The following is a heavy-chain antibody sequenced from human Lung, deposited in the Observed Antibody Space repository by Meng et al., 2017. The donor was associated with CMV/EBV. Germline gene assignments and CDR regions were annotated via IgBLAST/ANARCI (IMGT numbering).Heavy chain of an antibody. V-gene: IGHV4-61*01. J-gene: IGHJ3*02. Sequence: LXXTVSGGSVSSGSFYWSWIRQPPGEGLEWIGFVYYSGSTNYNPALKSRVTMSIDTSKNQFSLKLSSVTAADTAMYYCARVPQNIAAAGISAFDIWGQGTXVTVSS. CDR3: ARVPQNIAAAGISAFDI. CDR2: VYYSGST. CDR1: GGSVSSGSFY. D-gene: IGHD6-13*01.